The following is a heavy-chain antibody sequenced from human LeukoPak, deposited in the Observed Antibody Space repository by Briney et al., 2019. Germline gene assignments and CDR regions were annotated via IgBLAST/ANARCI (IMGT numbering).Heavy chain of an antibody. V-gene: IGHV4-34*01. CDR2: INHSGSN. CDR3: PRVGEMVTRRRYYYYYYMDV. CDR1: GGPFRVYY. Sequence: SQTLSLTCAVSGGPFRVYYWSWIRQPPGKGLEWIVEINHSGSNHYNPSLKLRVTISVHTSKNQFSLQLSSVAAADTPVYYCPRVGEMVTRRRYYYYYYMDVWGEGTTVTVSS. J-gene: IGHJ6*03. D-gene: IGHD4-23*01.